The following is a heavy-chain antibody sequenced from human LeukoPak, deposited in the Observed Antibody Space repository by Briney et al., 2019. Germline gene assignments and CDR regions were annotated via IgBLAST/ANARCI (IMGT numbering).Heavy chain of an antibody. V-gene: IGHV4-34*01. CDR3: AREGLELRALDI. CDR1: GGTFSGYY. J-gene: IGHJ3*02. CDR2: SNDSGGT. D-gene: IGHD1-7*01. Sequence: SETLSLTCAVYGGTFSGYYWSWIRQPPGKRLEWVGESNDSGGTNYNPSLKSRVTISVDTSKNQFSLKVSSVTAADTAVYYCAREGLELRALDIWGQGTMVTVSS.